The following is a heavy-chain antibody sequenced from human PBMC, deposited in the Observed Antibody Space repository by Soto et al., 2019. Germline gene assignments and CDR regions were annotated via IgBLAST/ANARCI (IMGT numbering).Heavy chain of an antibody. J-gene: IGHJ4*02. V-gene: IGHV1-3*01. CDR2: INAGNGNT. D-gene: IGHD2-21*02. CDR1: GYTFTSYA. Sequence: GASVKVSCKASGYTFTSYAMHWVRQAPGQRLEWMGWINAGNGNTKYSQKFQGRVTITRDTSASTAYMELSSLRSEDTAVYYCARVEGLAYCGGDCYSALDYWGQGTLVTVSS. CDR3: ARVEGLAYCGGDCYSALDY.